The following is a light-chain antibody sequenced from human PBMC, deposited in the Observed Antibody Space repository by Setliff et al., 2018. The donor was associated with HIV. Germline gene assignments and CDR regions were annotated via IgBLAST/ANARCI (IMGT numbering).Light chain of an antibody. CDR3: CSYGSNYV. V-gene: IGLV2-23*02. CDR1: SSDVGNYKL. CDR2: AVN. Sequence: QSALTQPASVYGSPGQSITISCTGTSSDVGNYKLVSWYQQPPGKAPNLIIYAVNKRPSGVSDRFSDSISGNTASLTISRLQAEDEADYYCCSYGSNYVFGTGTKVTVL. J-gene: IGLJ1*01.